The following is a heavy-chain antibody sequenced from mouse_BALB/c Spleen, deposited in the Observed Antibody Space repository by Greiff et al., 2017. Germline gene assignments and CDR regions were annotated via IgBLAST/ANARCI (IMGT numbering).Heavy chain of an antibody. CDR3: ARHGNYAAWFAY. Sequence: QVQLQQSGAELAKPGASVKMSCKASGYTFTSYWMHWVKQRPGQGLEWIGYINPSTGYTEYNQKFKDKATLTADKSSSTAYMQLSSLTSEDSAVYYCARHGNYAAWFAYWGQGTLVTVSA. V-gene: IGHV1-7*01. CDR1: GYTFTSYW. J-gene: IGHJ3*01. CDR2: INPSTGYT. D-gene: IGHD2-1*01.